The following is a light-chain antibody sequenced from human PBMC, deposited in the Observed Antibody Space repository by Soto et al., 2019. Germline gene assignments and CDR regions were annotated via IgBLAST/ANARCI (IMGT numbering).Light chain of an antibody. CDR2: EVT. V-gene: IGLV2-8*01. CDR1: STDIGGYNF. CDR3: SSYTTSNTLYV. J-gene: IGLJ1*01. Sequence: QSVLTQPPSASGSPGQSVTISCTGTSTDIGGYNFVSWYQQHPGKAPKLIIYEVTKRPSGVPDRFSGSKFGNTASLTVSGLHPEDEAEYYCSSYTTSNTLYVFGTGTKVTVL.